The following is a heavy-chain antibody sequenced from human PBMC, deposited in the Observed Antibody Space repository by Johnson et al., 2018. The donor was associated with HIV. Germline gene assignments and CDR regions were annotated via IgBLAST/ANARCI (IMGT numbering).Heavy chain of an antibody. CDR1: GFNVDDDA. J-gene: IGHJ3*01. CDR2: INYNGGST. Sequence: VRLVESGGGVVRPGGSLRLSCAASGFNVDDDALSWVRQVPGKGLEWVSGINYNGGSTGYADSVRGRFSISRDNAKNSLYLQMDRLRAEDTAMYYCARAKDAAYPYDAFDVWGHGTMVIVSA. CDR3: ARAKDAAYPYDAFDV. V-gene: IGHV3-20*04. D-gene: IGHD2-15*01.